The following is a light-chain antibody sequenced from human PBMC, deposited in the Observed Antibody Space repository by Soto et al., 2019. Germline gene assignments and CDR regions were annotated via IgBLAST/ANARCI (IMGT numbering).Light chain of an antibody. Sequence: DIQMTQSPSSLSASVADRVTITCRTSQSISSYLNWYQLKPGKAPRLLIFAASSLQSGVPSRFSGSASGTDFTLTISSLQPEDFATYYCQHSNSTPYTFGQGTKLEIK. CDR2: AAS. V-gene: IGKV1-39*01. CDR1: QSISSY. CDR3: QHSNSTPYT. J-gene: IGKJ2*01.